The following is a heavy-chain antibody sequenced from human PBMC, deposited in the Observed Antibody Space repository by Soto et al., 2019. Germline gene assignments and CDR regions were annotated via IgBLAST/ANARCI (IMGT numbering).Heavy chain of an antibody. CDR1: GFTVXSNY. J-gene: IGHJ3*02. D-gene: IGHD7-27*01. CDR2: IYSGGST. CDR3: ARDLTGDAFDI. Sequence: GGSLRLSCSASGFTVXSNYMSWVRQAPGKGLEWVSVIYSGGSTYYADSVKGRFTISRDNSKNTLYLQMNSLRAEDTAVYYCARDLTGDAFDIWGQGTMVTVSS. V-gene: IGHV3-66*01.